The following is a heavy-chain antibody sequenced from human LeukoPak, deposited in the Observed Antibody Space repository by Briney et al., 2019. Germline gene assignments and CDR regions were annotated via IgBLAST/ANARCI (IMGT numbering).Heavy chain of an antibody. Sequence: GGSLRLSCAASGFTFSSYWMHWVRQAPGKGLVWVSRIDSDGSSTSYADSVKGRFTISRDNAKNTLYLQMNSLRAEDTAVYYCARVRGYPAAPDYWGQGTLVTVSS. D-gene: IGHD5-12*01. V-gene: IGHV3-74*01. CDR2: IDSDGSST. CDR3: ARVRGYPAAPDY. CDR1: GFTFSSYW. J-gene: IGHJ4*02.